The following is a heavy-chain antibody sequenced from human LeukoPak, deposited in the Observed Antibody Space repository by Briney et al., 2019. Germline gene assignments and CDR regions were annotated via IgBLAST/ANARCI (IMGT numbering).Heavy chain of an antibody. CDR2: ISAYNGNT. CDR1: GYTFTSYG. V-gene: IGHV1-18*01. Sequence: ASVKVSCKASGYTFTSYGISWVRQAPGQGLEWMGWISAYNGNTNYAQKLQGRVTMTTDTPTSTAYMELRSLRSDDTAVYYCARDSRYGDAGDYWGQGTLVTVSS. J-gene: IGHJ4*02. CDR3: ARDSRYGDAGDY. D-gene: IGHD4-17*01.